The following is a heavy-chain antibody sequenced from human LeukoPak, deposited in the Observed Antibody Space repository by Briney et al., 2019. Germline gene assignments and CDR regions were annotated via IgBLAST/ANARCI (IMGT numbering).Heavy chain of an antibody. CDR3: AKDERNWNYNLASQTYD. CDR1: GFTFSSHA. CDR2: ISGSGGSK. D-gene: IGHD1-7*01. V-gene: IGHV3-23*01. J-gene: IGHJ4*02. Sequence: PGGSLRLSCAASGFTFSSHAMSWVRQAPGKGLEWVSGISGSGGSKYYADTVRGRFGISRDNSKNTLSLQMNSLRAEDTAVYYCAKDERNWNYNLASQTYDWGQGTLVTVCS.